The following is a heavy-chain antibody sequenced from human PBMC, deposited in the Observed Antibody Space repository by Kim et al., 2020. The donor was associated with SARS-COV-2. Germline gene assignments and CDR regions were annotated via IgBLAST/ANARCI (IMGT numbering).Heavy chain of an antibody. CDR3: ATAYCGGDCSHGNFDY. Sequence: ASVKVSCKVSGYTLTELSMHWVRQAPGKGLEWMGGFDPEDGETIYAQKFQGRVTMTEDTSTDTAYMELSSLRSEDTAVYYCATAYCGGDCSHGNFDYWGQGTLVTVSS. CDR2: FDPEDGET. J-gene: IGHJ4*02. D-gene: IGHD2-21*02. CDR1: GYTLTELS. V-gene: IGHV1-24*01.